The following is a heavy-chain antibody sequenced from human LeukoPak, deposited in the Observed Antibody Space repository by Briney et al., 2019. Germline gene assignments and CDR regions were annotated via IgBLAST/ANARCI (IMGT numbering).Heavy chain of an antibody. V-gene: IGHV3-30*03. CDR1: GFIFSHYG. CDR3: ARDLNYYDSSGYYTYYYYGMDV. D-gene: IGHD3-22*01. J-gene: IGHJ6*02. CDR2: ISFDGSNK. Sequence: GGSLRLSCAASGFIFSHYGMHWVRQAPGKGLEWVAVISFDGSNKYYADSVKGRFTISSDNSKNTLYLQMNSLRAEDTAVYYCARDLNYYDSSGYYTYYYYGMDVWGQGTTVTVSS.